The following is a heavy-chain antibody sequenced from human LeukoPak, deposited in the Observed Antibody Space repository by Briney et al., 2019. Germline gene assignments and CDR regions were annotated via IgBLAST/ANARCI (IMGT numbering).Heavy chain of an antibody. CDR2: IYYSGST. Sequence: SETLSLTCTVSGGSISSSSYFWGWIRQPPGKGLEWIGSIYYSGSTYYNPSLKSRVTISVDTSKNQLSLNLSSVTAADTAVYYCARALVGSSSGYFYYYMDVWGKGTTVTVSS. J-gene: IGHJ6*03. V-gene: IGHV4-39*07. CDR1: GGSISSSSYF. CDR3: ARALVGSSSGYFYYYMDV. D-gene: IGHD6-6*01.